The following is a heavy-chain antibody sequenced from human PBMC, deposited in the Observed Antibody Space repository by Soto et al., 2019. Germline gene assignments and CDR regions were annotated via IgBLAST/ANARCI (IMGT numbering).Heavy chain of an antibody. Sequence: ASVRVSCKASGYTFTSYGIHWVRQAPGQRLEWMGRINAANGDTKYSPKFQGRVTITRDTSASTAYMELSSLRSEDTAVYYCVRRHVSATGIDWFGPWGQGTLVTVSS. J-gene: IGHJ5*02. CDR3: VRRHVSATGIDWFGP. CDR1: GYTFTSYG. CDR2: INAANGDT. D-gene: IGHD6-13*01. V-gene: IGHV1-3*01.